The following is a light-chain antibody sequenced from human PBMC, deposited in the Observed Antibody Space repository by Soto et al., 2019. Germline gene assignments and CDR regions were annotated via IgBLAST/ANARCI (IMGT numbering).Light chain of an antibody. V-gene: IGLV2-11*01. J-gene: IGLJ3*02. CDR1: SSDVGGYNY. Sequence: QSALTQPRSVSGSPGQSVTISCTGTSSDVGGYNYVSWYQQHPDKAPKLVIYDVNKRPSGVPDRFSGSKSGNTASLTVSGLQAEDEADYSCCSYAGSYTQWVFGGGTKLTVL. CDR2: DVN. CDR3: CSYAGSYTQWV.